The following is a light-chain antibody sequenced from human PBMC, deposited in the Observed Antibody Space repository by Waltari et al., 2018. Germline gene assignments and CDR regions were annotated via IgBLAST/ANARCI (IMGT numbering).Light chain of an antibody. CDR1: RDIENF. Sequence: DIEMTQSPSSLSASVGVTVTITCRAARDIENFVNWFQQKPGEVPKVLIYGASNLQGGVPSRFSGSGSGTDFTLTISSLQPEDFATYYCQQSYSRYSFGQGTNLDIK. CDR3: QQSYSRYS. CDR2: GAS. V-gene: IGKV1-39*01. J-gene: IGKJ2*03.